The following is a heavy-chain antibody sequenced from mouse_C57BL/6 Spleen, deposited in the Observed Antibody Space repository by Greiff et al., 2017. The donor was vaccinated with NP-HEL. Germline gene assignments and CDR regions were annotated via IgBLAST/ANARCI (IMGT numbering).Heavy chain of an antibody. CDR2: IDPENGDT. CDR3: TTNYCGSSEGFDY. V-gene: IGHV14-4*01. Sequence: EVQLQQSGAELVRPGASVKLSCTASGFNIKDDYMHWVKQRPEQGLEWIGWIDPENGDTEYASKFQGKATITADTSSNTAYLQLSSLTSEDTAVYYCTTNYCGSSEGFDYWGQSTTLTVSS. D-gene: IGHD1-1*01. J-gene: IGHJ2*01. CDR1: GFNIKDDY.